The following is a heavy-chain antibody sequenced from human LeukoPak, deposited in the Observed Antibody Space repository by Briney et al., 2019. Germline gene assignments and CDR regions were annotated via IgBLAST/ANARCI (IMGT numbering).Heavy chain of an antibody. Sequence: GESLKISCKGSGYSFTIYWIGWVRQMPRKGLEWMGTLYPGDSDTRYSPSFQGQVTISADKSISTAYLQWSSLEASGTALYNCARQMRGTVTSPFDSWGQGTQVTVS. V-gene: IGHV5-51*01. CDR1: GYSFTIYW. J-gene: IGHJ4*02. D-gene: IGHD4-17*01. CDR2: LYPGDSDT. CDR3: ARQMRGTVTSPFDS.